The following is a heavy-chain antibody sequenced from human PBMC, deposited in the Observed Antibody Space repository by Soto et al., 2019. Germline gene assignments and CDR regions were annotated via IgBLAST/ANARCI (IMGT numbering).Heavy chain of an antibody. CDR2: IVVGSGNT. CDR1: GFTFTSSA. D-gene: IGHD3-22*01. V-gene: IGHV1-58*01. CDR3: AASRDYYDSSGSFWFDP. Sequence: ASVKVSCKASGFTFTSSAVQWVRQARGQRLEWIGWIVVGSGNTNYAQKFQERVTITRDMSTSTAYMELSSLRSEDTAVYYCAASRDYYDSSGSFWFDPWGQGTLVTVSS. J-gene: IGHJ5*02.